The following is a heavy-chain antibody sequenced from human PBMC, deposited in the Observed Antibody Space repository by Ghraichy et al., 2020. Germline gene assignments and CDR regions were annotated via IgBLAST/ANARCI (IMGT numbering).Heavy chain of an antibody. J-gene: IGHJ6*02. Sequence: SQTLSLTCTVSGGSISSYYWSWIRQPPGKGLEWIGYIYYSGSTNYNPSLKSRVTISVDTSKNQFSLKLSSVTAADTAVYYCARVSTYSSSWYSRLIGVYETPYYYYYGMDVWGQGTTVTVS. D-gene: IGHD6-13*01. CDR3: ARVSTYSSSWYSRLIGVYETPYYYYYGMDV. CDR2: IYYSGST. V-gene: IGHV4-59*01. CDR1: GGSISSYY.